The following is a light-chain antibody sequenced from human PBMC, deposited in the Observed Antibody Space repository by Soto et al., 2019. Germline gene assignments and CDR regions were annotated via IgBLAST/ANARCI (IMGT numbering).Light chain of an antibody. CDR3: QQYGDWPPDT. Sequence: EIVLTQSPATLSLSPGERATLSCRASQSVSSYLAWYQQKPGQAPRLLIYDASTRATGVPARFGGSGSGTEFTLTISGLQSEDFAVYYCQQYGDWPPDTFGQGTKVDIK. CDR1: QSVSSY. CDR2: DAS. J-gene: IGKJ2*01. V-gene: IGKV3-15*01.